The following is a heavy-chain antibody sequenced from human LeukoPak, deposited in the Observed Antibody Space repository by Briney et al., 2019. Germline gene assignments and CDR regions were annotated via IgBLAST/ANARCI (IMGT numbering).Heavy chain of an antibody. V-gene: IGHV1-2*02. CDR1: GYAFSGYY. CDR3: ARDRNSGSSLDI. D-gene: IGHD6-6*01. CDR2: IYPYSGDT. J-gene: IGHJ3*02. Sequence: ASVKVSCKASGYAFSGYYMHWVRQAPGQGLEWMGWIYPYSGDTNYAQNFQGRVTMTRDTSISTAYMELSSLKSDDTAVYYCARDRNSGSSLDIWGQGTMLTVSS.